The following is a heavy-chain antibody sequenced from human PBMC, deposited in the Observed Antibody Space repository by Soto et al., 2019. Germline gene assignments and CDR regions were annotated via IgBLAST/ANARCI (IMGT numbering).Heavy chain of an antibody. D-gene: IGHD1-7*01. Sequence: GGSLRLSGAASGFTFSSYWIHWVRQAPGKGLVWVSRVNSDGSSTSYADSVKGRFTISRDNAKNTLYLQMNSVRAEDTAVYYCARGPYKCYYGNEWFDPWGQGTLVTVSS. V-gene: IGHV3-74*01. J-gene: IGHJ5*02. CDR3: ARGPYKCYYGNEWFDP. CDR1: GFTFSSYW. CDR2: VNSDGSST.